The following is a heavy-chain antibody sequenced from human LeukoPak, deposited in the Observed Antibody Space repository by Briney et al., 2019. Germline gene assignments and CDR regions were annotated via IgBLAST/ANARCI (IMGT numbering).Heavy chain of an antibody. Sequence: ASVTVSCTASGYTFTSYGISWVRQAPGQGLEWMGWISAYNGNTNYAQKLQGRVTMTTDTSTSTAYMELRSLRSDDTAVYYCTTEGFWQQPMDWGQGTLVTVSS. CDR1: GYTFTSYG. CDR2: ISAYNGNT. V-gene: IGHV1-18*01. D-gene: IGHD6-13*01. J-gene: IGHJ4*02. CDR3: TTEGFWQQPMD.